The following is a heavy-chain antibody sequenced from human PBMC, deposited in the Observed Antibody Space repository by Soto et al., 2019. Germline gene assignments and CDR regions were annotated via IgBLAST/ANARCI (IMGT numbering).Heavy chain of an antibody. Sequence: QITLKESGPTLVKPTQTLTLTCTFSGFSLTTNGVSVGWIRQPPGKDLEWLALIYWDDDKRYSPSLKNRLTIAKGASENQMVLTLTNMDPAYTATYFYAHRHTLTSAFDIWGQGTEVTVSS. D-gene: IGHD4-17*01. CDR2: IYWDDDK. V-gene: IGHV2-5*02. J-gene: IGHJ3*02. CDR1: GFSLTTNGVS. CDR3: AHRHTLTSAFDI.